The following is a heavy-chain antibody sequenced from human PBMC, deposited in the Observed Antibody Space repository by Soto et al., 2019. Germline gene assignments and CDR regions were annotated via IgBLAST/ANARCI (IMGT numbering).Heavy chain of an antibody. V-gene: IGHV5-10-1*01. CDR3: ARHVVGGYSGYDSDY. CDR2: IDPSDSYT. CDR1: ASSFTSYW. Sequence: GESLKISCKGCASSFTSYWISWVRQMPGKGLEWMGRIDPSDSYTNYSPSFQGHVTISADKSISTAYLQWSSLKASDTAMYYCARHVVGGYSGYDSDYWGQGTLVTVSS. D-gene: IGHD5-12*01. J-gene: IGHJ4*02.